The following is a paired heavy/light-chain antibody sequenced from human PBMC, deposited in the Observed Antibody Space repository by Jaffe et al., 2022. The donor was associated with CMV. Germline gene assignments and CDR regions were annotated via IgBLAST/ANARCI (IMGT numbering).Light chain of an antibody. Sequence: EVVMTQSPGTLSVSPGERVTLSCRASQSVSSNLAWYQQKPGQSPRILIYRASTRATGIPARFSGSGYGTEFTVTISSLQSEDFALYFCQQYNLWPYTFGQGTKLEIK. J-gene: IGKJ2*01. V-gene: IGKV3-15*01. CDR3: QQYNLWPYT. CDR1: QSVSSN. CDR2: RAS.
Heavy chain of an antibody. V-gene: IGHV3-23*01. CDR3: AKDYSTWAEWVEY. D-gene: IGHD3-3*01. CDR1: GFTFNTYA. CDR2: ISATGGSI. J-gene: IGHJ4*02. Sequence: EVQLLESGGGLVQPGGSLTLSCAASGFTFNTYAMNWVRQAPGKGLEWVSGISATGGSIYYADSVKGRFTISRDNSKNTVFLQMDSLRAEDTALYYCAKDYSTWAEWVEYWGQGTLVTVSS.